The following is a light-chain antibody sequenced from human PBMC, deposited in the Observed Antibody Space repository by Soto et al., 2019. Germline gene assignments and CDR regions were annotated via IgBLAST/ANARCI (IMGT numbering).Light chain of an antibody. CDR2: EVS. CDR1: SSDVGGYKY. Sequence: QSALTQPPSASGSPGQSVTISCTGTSSDVGGYKYVSWYQQHPGKVPKLMIYEVSKRPSGVPDRFSVSKSGNTASLTVSGLKAEDEADYYCSSYAGSNIDYVFGTGTKVTVL. V-gene: IGLV2-8*01. J-gene: IGLJ1*01. CDR3: SSYAGSNIDYV.